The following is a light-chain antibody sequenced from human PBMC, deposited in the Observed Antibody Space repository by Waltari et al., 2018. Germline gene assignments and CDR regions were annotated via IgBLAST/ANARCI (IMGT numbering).Light chain of an antibody. V-gene: IGKV1-5*03. CDR2: KAS. CDR3: QQYKSYPFP. CDR1: QTIGNW. Sequence: DIQVTQSPSTLSASVGERVSITRRASQTIGNWLAWYQQKPGKAPKLLIFKASSLQRGVPPRFSGSGSGTEFDLTIIILQPDDFAVYGCQQYKSYPFPFGPGTTVDI. J-gene: IGKJ3*01.